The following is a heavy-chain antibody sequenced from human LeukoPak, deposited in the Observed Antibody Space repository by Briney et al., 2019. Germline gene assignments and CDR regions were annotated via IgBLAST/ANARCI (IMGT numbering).Heavy chain of an antibody. D-gene: IGHD4-17*01. Sequence: SETLSLTCTVSGGSISSYYWSWIRQPPGKGLEWIGYIYSSGSTNYNPSLKSRITISVDTSKNQFSLKLSSVTAADTAVYYCARDSATVTTWGQGTLVTVSS. V-gene: IGHV4-59*12. CDR3: ARDSATVTT. J-gene: IGHJ5*02. CDR2: IYSSGST. CDR1: GGSISSYY.